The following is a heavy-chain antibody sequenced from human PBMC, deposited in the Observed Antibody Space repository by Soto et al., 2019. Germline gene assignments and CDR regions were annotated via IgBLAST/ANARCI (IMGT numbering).Heavy chain of an antibody. J-gene: IGHJ4*02. D-gene: IGHD1-26*01. CDR3: ARSPYSVSYLAYFDY. CDR1: GFTFSSYG. CDR2: ISYDGSKK. Sequence: QVQLVESGGGVVQPGRSLRLSCAASGFTFSSYGMQWVRQAPGKGLEWVAVISYDGSKKYYADSVKGRFTISRDNSKNTLYLQMNSLRAEDTAVYYCARSPYSVSYLAYFDYWGQGTLVTVSS. V-gene: IGHV3-30*03.